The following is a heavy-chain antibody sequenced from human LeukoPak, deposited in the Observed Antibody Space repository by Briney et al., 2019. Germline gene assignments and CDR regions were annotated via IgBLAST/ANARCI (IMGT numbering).Heavy chain of an antibody. V-gene: IGHV1-69*13. CDR1: GGTFSSYA. CDR3: ARVYRSPYYVWGSYRPTNWFDP. D-gene: IGHD3-16*02. J-gene: IGHJ5*02. CDR2: IIPIFGTA. Sequence: GASVKVSCTASGGTFSSYAISWVRQAPGQGLEWMGGIIPIFGTANYAQKFQGRVTITADESTSTAYMELSSLRSEDTAVYYCARVYRSPYYVWGSYRPTNWFDPWGQGTLVTVSS.